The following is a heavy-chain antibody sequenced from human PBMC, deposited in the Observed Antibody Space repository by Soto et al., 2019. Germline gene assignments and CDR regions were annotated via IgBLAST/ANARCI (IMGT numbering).Heavy chain of an antibody. CDR2: INHSGST. D-gene: IGHD3-9*01. V-gene: IGHV4-34*01. Sequence: QVQLQQWGAGLLKPSETLSLTCAVYGGSFSGYYWSWIRQPPGKGLEWMGEINHSGSTNYNPSLKSRVTISVDTSKNQFSLKLSSVTAADTAVYYCARVHWDIRYFDWLWRYYFDYWGQGTLVTVSS. CDR3: ARVHWDIRYFDWLWRYYFDY. J-gene: IGHJ4*02. CDR1: GGSFSGYY.